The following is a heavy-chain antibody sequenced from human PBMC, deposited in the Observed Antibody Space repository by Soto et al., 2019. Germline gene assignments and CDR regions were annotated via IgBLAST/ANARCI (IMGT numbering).Heavy chain of an antibody. CDR1: GFSLSTSGMC. D-gene: IGHD3-3*01. V-gene: IGHV2-70*11. CDR2: IDWDDDK. CDR3: ARVASYYDFSQTYYYDYMDV. J-gene: IGHJ6*03. Sequence: SGPTLVNPTQTLTLTCTFSGFSLSTSGMCVSWIRQPPGKALEWLARIDWDDDKYYSTSLKTRLTISKDTSKNQVVLTMTYLDPLDTATYYCARVASYYDFSQTYYYDYMDVWGKGT.